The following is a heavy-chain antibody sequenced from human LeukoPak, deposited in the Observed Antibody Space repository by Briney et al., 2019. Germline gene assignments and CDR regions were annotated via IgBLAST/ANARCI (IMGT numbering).Heavy chain of an antibody. CDR3: ARVNINNWHSCDY. Sequence: PSETLSLTCAVSGGSISSDNWWGWVRQPPGKGLEWIGEIYHSGSPNYNPSLKSRVTISVDKSRNHFSLNLSSVTAADTAVYYCARVNINNWHSCDYWGQGTLVTVSS. V-gene: IGHV4-4*02. D-gene: IGHD1-1*01. CDR1: GGSISSDNW. J-gene: IGHJ4*02. CDR2: IYHSGSP.